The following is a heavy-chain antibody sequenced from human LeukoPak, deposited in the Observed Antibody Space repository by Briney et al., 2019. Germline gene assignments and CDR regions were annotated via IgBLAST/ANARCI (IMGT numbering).Heavy chain of an antibody. CDR1: GFTFSSYS. Sequence: GGSLRLPCAASGFTFSSYSMNWVRQAPGKGLEWVSYISSSSSTIYYADSVKGRFTISRDNAKNSLYLQMNSLRAEDTAVYYCARDLRDFDYWGQGTLVTVSS. CDR2: ISSSSSTI. CDR3: ARDLRDFDY. J-gene: IGHJ4*02. V-gene: IGHV3-48*01.